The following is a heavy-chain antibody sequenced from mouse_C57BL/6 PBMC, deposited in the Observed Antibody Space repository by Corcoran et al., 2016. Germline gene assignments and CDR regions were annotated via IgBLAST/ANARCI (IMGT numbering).Heavy chain of an antibody. CDR1: GYTFTTYG. D-gene: IGHD1-1*01. CDR3: ARATTVVATDAMDY. CDR2: INTYSGVP. V-gene: IGHV9-3*01. Sequence: QIQLVQSGPELKKPGETVKISCKASGYTFTTYGMSWVKQAPGKGLKWMGWINTYSGVPTYADDFKGRFAFSLETSASTAYLQINNLKNEDTATYVCARATTVVATDAMDYWGQGTSVTVSS. J-gene: IGHJ4*01.